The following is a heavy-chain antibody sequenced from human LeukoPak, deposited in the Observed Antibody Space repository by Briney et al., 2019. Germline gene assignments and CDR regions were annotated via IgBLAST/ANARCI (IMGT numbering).Heavy chain of an antibody. V-gene: IGHV4-39*01. D-gene: IGHD3-3*01. CDR1: GYSISNNKSS. CDR3: AALTLTGVAGRCWFDA. J-gene: IGHJ5*02. CDR2: MPFDKNVADNEIP. Sequence: PSETLSLTCTVSGYSISNNKSSWAWLPPLPGQVLDWIVTMPFDKNVADNEIPSYNLSLQERVTISAEKSNNQMSQKTKSDTAADTASYFCAALTLTGVAGRCWFDAWGQGILVIVSS.